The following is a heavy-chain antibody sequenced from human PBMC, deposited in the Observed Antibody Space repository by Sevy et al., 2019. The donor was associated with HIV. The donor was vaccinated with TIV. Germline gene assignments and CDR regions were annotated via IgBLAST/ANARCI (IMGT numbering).Heavy chain of an antibody. D-gene: IGHD3-22*01. CDR3: VGSTGGNGYYYFDY. J-gene: IGHJ4*02. V-gene: IGHV3-73*01. Sequence: GGSLRLSCAASGFTFSGSAIHWVRQTSGKGLEWVARIRSKANTYATAYAASMKGRFTISRDDSKNTAYLQMNSLKTEDTAVYYCVGSTGGNGYYYFDYWGQGTLVTVSS. CDR1: GFTFSGSA. CDR2: IRSKANTYAT.